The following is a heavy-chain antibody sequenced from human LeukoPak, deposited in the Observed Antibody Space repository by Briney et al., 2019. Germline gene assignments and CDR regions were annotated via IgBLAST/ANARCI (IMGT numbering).Heavy chain of an antibody. CDR3: AHGTTSSPVDY. V-gene: IGHV2-5*02. J-gene: IGHJ4*02. D-gene: IGHD1-1*01. CDR1: GFSLRTRGVG. CDR2: IYWDDDK. Sequence: SGPTLVKPTQTLTLTCTFSGFSLRTRGVGVGWIRQPPGQALEWLALIYWDDDKRYSPSLKSRLTITKDTSKNLVVLTMTNMDPVDTATYYCAHGTTSSPVDYWGQGTLVTVSS.